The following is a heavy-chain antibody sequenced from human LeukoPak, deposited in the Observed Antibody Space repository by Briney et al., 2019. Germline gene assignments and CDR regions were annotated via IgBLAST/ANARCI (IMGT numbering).Heavy chain of an antibody. J-gene: IGHJ4*02. CDR1: GITFSTYA. Sequence: GGSLRLSCAASGITFSTYAMTWVRQAPGKGLEWVSTISVSGGSTYYADSVKGRFTISRDNPKNTLDLQMNSLRAEDTAVYFCAKGGKAAVGTFDYWGQGTLVTVSS. CDR3: AKGGKAAVGTFDY. D-gene: IGHD6-13*01. V-gene: IGHV3-23*01. CDR2: ISVSGGST.